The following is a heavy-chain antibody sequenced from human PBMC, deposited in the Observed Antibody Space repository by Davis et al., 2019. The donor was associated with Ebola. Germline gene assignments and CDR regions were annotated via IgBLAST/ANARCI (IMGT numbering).Heavy chain of an antibody. V-gene: IGHV4-34*01. D-gene: IGHD6-25*01. CDR1: GVSFSGYY. J-gene: IGHJ6*02. CDR2: INHSGRT. CDR3: ARGGGYGGYGMDV. Sequence: MPSETLSLTCAVYGVSFSGYYWNWIRQPPGKGLEWIGEINHSGRTNYNPSLKSRVTMSVDTSNNQFSLRVRSVTAAGTAVYYCARGGGYGGYGMDVWGQGTTVTVSS.